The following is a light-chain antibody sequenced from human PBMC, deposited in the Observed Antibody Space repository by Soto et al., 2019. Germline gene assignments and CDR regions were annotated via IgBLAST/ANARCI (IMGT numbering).Light chain of an antibody. V-gene: IGKV1-5*03. CDR3: QQYSSHALS. CDR1: QRFSKW. CDR2: KTS. Sequence: DIQMTQAPSTLSASVGDRVTITCRASQRFSKWLAWYQQKSGKAPDLLIYKTSILESVVPSRFSGSGSGTELTLTISRLQPDDFATYSGQQYSSHALSFSGGTKRELK. J-gene: IGKJ4*01.